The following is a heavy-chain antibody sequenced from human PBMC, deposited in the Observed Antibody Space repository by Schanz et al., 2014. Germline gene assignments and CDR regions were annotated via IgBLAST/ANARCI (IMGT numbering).Heavy chain of an antibody. D-gene: IGHD4-17*01. CDR2: IWFDGNNK. Sequence: QVQRGESGGGVVQPGRSLRLSCATSGFTFSSYGMHWVRQAPGKGLEWVAVIWFDGNNKYYADSVKGRFTISRDNSKNTLYLQMNSLRAEDTALYYCAKDPHKDYGGKPQTFDIWGQGTMVTVSS. CDR1: GFTFSSYG. V-gene: IGHV3-33*06. J-gene: IGHJ3*02. CDR3: AKDPHKDYGGKPQTFDI.